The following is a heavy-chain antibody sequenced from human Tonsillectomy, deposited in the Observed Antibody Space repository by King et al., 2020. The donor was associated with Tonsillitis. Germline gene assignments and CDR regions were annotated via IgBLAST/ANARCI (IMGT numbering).Heavy chain of an antibody. CDR1: GFTFSACW. V-gene: IGHV3-7*03. CDR2: MNQDGDKI. J-gene: IGHJ3*02. Sequence: VQLVESGGGLVQPGGSLRLSCAASGFTFSACWMSWVRQAPGKGLEWVATMNQDGDKIYYVDSVRGRFTISRDNAKSSLYLQMDSLRAEDTAMYYCGRDGSSGWDAFDSWGQGTMVTVSS. D-gene: IGHD6-19*01. CDR3: GRDGSSGWDAFDS.